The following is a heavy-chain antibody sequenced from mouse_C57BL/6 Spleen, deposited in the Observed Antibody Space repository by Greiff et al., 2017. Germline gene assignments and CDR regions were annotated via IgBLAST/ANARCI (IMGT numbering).Heavy chain of an antibody. V-gene: IGHV1-69*01. CDR1: GYTFTSYW. CDR3: ARCLYYYGSSYDWYFDV. CDR2: IDPSDSYT. Sequence: QVQLQQPGAELVMPGASVKLSCKASGYTFTSYWMHWVKQRPGQGLEWIGEIDPSDSYTNYNQKFKGKSTLTVDKSSSTAYMQLSSLTSEDSAVYYCARCLYYYGSSYDWYFDVWGTGTTVTVSS. J-gene: IGHJ1*03. D-gene: IGHD1-1*01.